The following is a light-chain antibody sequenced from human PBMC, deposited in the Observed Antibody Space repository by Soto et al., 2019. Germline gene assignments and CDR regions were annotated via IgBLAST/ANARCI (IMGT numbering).Light chain of an antibody. CDR3: QHYYSSPPT. V-gene: IGKV1-8*01. J-gene: IGKJ1*01. CDR1: QDISSS. CDR2: GAS. Sequence: AIRMTQSQSSFSASIGDRVTITCRASQDISSSLGWYQQIPGRAPKLLISGASNLQSGVPSRFSGSGSGTDFTLTISSLQSEDFATYYCQHYYSSPPTFGQGTKVEIK.